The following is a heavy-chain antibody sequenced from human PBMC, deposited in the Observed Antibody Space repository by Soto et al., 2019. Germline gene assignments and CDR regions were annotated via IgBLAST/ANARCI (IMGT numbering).Heavy chain of an antibody. D-gene: IGHD6-6*01. CDR1: GGSISSSNW. V-gene: IGHV4-4*02. CDR2: IYHSGST. CDR3: ARDVGDSSSFGYYGMDV. Sequence: SETLSLTCAVSGGSISSSNWWSWVRQPPGKGLEWIGEIYHSGSTNYNPSLKSRVTISVDKSKNQFSLKLSSVTAADTAVYYCARDVGDSSSFGYYGMDVWGQGTTVTVSS. J-gene: IGHJ6*02.